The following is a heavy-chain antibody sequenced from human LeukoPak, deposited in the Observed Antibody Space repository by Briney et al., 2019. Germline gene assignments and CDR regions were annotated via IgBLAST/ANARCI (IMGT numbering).Heavy chain of an antibody. Sequence: ASVKVSCKVSGYTLTELSIHWVRQAPGKGLEWMGGFDPEEGETIHAQKFQGRVTMTEDTSTDTSYMELSSLRSEDTAVYYCATGQQLVWEGFDYWGQGTLVTVSS. J-gene: IGHJ4*02. V-gene: IGHV1-24*01. D-gene: IGHD6-13*01. CDR2: FDPEEGET. CDR3: ATGQQLVWEGFDY. CDR1: GYTLTELS.